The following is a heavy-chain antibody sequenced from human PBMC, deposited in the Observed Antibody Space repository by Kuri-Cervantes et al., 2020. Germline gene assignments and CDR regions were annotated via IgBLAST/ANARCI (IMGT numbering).Heavy chain of an antibody. D-gene: IGHD5-12*01. CDR1: DGSVSSGSYY. CDR3: ARGAYDPTYYYYMDV. J-gene: IGHJ6*03. Sequence: SETLSLTCTVSDGSVSSGSYYWSWIRQPPGKGLEWIGYIYYSGSTNYNPSLKSRVTISVDTSKNQFSVKLSSVTAADTAVYYCARGAYDPTYYYYMDVWGKGTTVTVSS. V-gene: IGHV4-61*01. CDR2: IYYSGST.